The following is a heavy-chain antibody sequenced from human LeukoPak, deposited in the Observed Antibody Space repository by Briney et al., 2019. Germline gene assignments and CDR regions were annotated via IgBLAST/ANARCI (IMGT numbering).Heavy chain of an antibody. V-gene: IGHV1-2*02. CDR1: GFTFTGYY. D-gene: IGHD2-21*02. CDR3: SKNFDY. CDR2: INPHSGGT. J-gene: IGHJ4*02. Sequence: ASVKVSCKASGFTFTGYYIHWVRQAPGQGLEWMGYINPHSGGTNSPQKFQGRVTMTTDTSISAAYMELSGLYCVREGNELLSKNFDYWGQGTLVTVSS.